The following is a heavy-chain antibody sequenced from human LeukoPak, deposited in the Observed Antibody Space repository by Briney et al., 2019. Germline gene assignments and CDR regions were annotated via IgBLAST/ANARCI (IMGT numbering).Heavy chain of an antibody. J-gene: IGHJ4*02. Sequence: ASVKVSCKASGYTFTSYYMHWVRQAPGQGLEWTGIINPSGGSTSYAQKFQGRVTMTRDMSTSTVYMELSRLRSDDTAVYYCARALDIVATPYGYWGQGTLVTVSS. D-gene: IGHD5-12*01. V-gene: IGHV1-46*01. CDR3: ARALDIVATPYGY. CDR1: GYTFTSYY. CDR2: INPSGGST.